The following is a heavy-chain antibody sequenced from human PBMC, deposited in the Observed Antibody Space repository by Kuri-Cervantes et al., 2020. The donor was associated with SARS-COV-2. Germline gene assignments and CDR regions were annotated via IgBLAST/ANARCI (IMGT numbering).Heavy chain of an antibody. D-gene: IGHD6-19*01. CDR1: GFTFGDYA. V-gene: IGHV3-7*01. J-gene: IGHJ5*02. CDR2: MKRDGSEK. Sequence: GGSLRLSCTASGFTFGDYAMSWFRQAPGKGLEWVASMKRDGSEKYYVDSVKGRFTISRDNAKNSLDLQMNSLRPDDTAVYYCAGGYSSGWPDHWGQGTLVTVSS. CDR3: AGGYSSGWPDH.